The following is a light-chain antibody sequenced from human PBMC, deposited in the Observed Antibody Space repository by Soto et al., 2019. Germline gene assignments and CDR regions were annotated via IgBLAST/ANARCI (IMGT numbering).Light chain of an antibody. CDR2: EAS. CDR1: QRISTY. Sequence: EIVLTQSPATLSLSPGERATLSCRASQRISTYVAWYQQKPGQAPRLLLYEASNRATGVPARFSGSGSGTDFTLTISRLEPEDFAVYYCQQYATSPFTFGGGTKVEV. J-gene: IGKJ4*01. V-gene: IGKV3-11*01. CDR3: QQYATSPFT.